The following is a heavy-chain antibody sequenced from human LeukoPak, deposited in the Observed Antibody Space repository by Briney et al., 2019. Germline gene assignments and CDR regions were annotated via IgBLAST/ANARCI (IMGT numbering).Heavy chain of an antibody. CDR2: INPNSGGT. V-gene: IGHV1-2*02. CDR1: GYTFTGYY. D-gene: IGHD5-12*01. Sequence: GASVKVSCKASGYTFTGYYMHWVRQAPGQGLEGMGWINPNSGGTNYAQKFQGRVTMTRDTSISTAYMELSRLRSDDTAVYYCARDWSGYSGYERYNWFDPWGQGTLVTVSS. CDR3: ARDWSGYSGYERYNWFDP. J-gene: IGHJ5*02.